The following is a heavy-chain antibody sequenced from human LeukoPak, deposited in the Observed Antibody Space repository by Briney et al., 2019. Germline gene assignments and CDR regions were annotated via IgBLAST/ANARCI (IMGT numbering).Heavy chain of an antibody. J-gene: IGHJ4*02. Sequence: GGSLRLSCAASGFTFSSYAMSWVRQAPGKGLEWVSYISSAGTIIYYADSVKGRFTISRDNAKNSLYLQLNSLRAEDTAVYYCARGSVGFDYWGQGTLVTVSS. CDR2: ISSAGTII. CDR1: GFTFSSYA. CDR3: ARGSVGFDY. V-gene: IGHV3-48*03.